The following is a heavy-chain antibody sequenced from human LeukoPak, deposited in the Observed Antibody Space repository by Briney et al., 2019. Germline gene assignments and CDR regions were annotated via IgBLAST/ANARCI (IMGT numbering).Heavy chain of an antibody. D-gene: IGHD4/OR15-4a*01. CDR3: ARAVLRYYFDF. Sequence: SSETLSLTCTVSGGSVSSGSYDWSWIRQSPEKGLEWIGYVYYSGSTKYNPSLKSRVTISVDTSNKQFSLNLSSVTAADTAMYYCARAVLRYYFDFWGQGSLVTASS. CDR1: GGSVSSGSYD. CDR2: VYYSGST. V-gene: IGHV4-61*01. J-gene: IGHJ4*02.